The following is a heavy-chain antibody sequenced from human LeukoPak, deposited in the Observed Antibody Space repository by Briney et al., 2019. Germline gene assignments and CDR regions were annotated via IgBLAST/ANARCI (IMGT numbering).Heavy chain of an antibody. V-gene: IGHV1-69*13. Sequence: SVKVSCKASGGTFSSYAISWVRQAPGQGLEWMGGIIPIFGTANYAQKFLGRVTITADESTSTAYMELSSLRSEDTAVYYCARGQYQLLQNWFDPWGQGTLVTVSS. CDR3: ARGQYQLLQNWFDP. CDR1: GGTFSSYA. J-gene: IGHJ5*02. CDR2: IIPIFGTA. D-gene: IGHD2-2*01.